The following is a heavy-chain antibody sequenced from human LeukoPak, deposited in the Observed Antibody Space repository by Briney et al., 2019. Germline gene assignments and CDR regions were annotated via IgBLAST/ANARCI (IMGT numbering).Heavy chain of an antibody. CDR3: ARDPSTVTTFPFDY. D-gene: IGHD4-17*01. V-gene: IGHV3-21*01. CDR2: ISSSSSYI. J-gene: IGHJ4*02. CDR1: GFTFSSYS. Sequence: PGGSLRLSCAASGFTFSSYSMNWVRQAPGKGLEWVSSISSSSSYIYYADSVKGRFTISRDNAKNSLYLQMNSLRAEDTAVYYCARDPSTVTTFPFDYWGQGTLVTVPS.